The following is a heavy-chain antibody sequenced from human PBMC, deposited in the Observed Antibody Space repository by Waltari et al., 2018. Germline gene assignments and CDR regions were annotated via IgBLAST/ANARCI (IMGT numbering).Heavy chain of an antibody. Sequence: EVQLLESGGGLVQPGGSLRLSCAASGFTFSDPALSLVRPAPGKGLEWVSAITGSGDSTYYAESLKGRFTVSRDKSKNTLYLQMNSLTAEDTAVYYCAKDWRRSLEYLDWLLFALDDWGQGTLVTVSS. CDR1: GFTFSDPA. V-gene: IGHV3-23*01. CDR3: AKDWRRSLEYLDWLLFALDD. D-gene: IGHD3-3*02. J-gene: IGHJ4*02. CDR2: ITGSGDST.